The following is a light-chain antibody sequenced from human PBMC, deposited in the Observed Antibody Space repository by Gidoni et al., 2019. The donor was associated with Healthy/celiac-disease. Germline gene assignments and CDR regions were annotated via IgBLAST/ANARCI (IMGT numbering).Light chain of an antibody. J-gene: IGKJ1*01. CDR2: GAS. V-gene: IGKV3-20*01. Sequence: IVFTHSPGPRPLSPGERATLSCRDSQSVSSSYLAWYQQKPGQAPRLLIYGASRRATGIPERFSGSGSGTDFTLTISRLEPEDFAVYYCQQYGSSPWTFGQGTKVEIK. CDR1: QSVSSSY. CDR3: QQYGSSPWT.